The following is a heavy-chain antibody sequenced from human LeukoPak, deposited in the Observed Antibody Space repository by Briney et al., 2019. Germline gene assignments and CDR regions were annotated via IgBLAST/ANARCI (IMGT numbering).Heavy chain of an antibody. J-gene: IGHJ5*02. CDR1: GLTFSSYG. CDR2: ISYDGTIR. D-gene: IGHD2-2*01. Sequence: GGSLRLSCAASGLTFSSYGMHWVRQAPGKGLEWVAVISYDGTIRNCADSVKGRFTISRDNSKNTLYLQMNSLTAEDTALYYCAKGGCSSTTCYLANPWGQGTLVTASS. CDR3: AKGGCSSTTCYLANP. V-gene: IGHV3-30*18.